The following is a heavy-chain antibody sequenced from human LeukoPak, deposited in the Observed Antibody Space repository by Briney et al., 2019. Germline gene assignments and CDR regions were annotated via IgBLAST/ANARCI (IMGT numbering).Heavy chain of an antibody. J-gene: IGHJ5*02. CDR3: AREEDTAMVFNEGDWFDP. V-gene: IGHV1-69*05. Sequence: GASVKVSCKASGGTFSSYAISWVRQAPGQGLEWMGGIIPIFGTANYAQKFQGRVTITTDESTSTAYMELSSLRSEDTAVYYCAREEDTAMVFNEGDWFDPWGQGTLVTVSS. CDR2: IIPIFGTA. CDR1: GGTFSSYA. D-gene: IGHD5-18*01.